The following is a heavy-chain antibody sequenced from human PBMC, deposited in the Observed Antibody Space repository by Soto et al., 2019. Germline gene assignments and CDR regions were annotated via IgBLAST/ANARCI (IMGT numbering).Heavy chain of an antibody. CDR3: VSYNDRVVGY. CDR1: EFTFNTYA. Sequence: EVQVVQSGGGLVQPGGSLRLSCAASEFTFNTYAMNWVRQTPGKGLEWVSAISASGGNTYYADSVKGRFTISRDSSKNALYLQMNSLRVEDTAVYYCVSYNDRVVGYWGQGTLLTVSS. CDR2: ISASGGNT. J-gene: IGHJ4*02. V-gene: IGHV3-23*04. D-gene: IGHD1-20*01.